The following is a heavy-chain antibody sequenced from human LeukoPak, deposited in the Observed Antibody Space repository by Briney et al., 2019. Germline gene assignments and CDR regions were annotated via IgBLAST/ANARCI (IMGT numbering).Heavy chain of an antibody. CDR1: GFTFDDYA. Sequence: PGRSLRLSCAASGFTFDDYAMHWVRQAPGKGLEWVSGISWNSGSIGYADSVKGRFTISRDNAKNSLYLQMNSLTAEDTAVYYCVRNFILDYWGQGTLVTVSS. CDR3: VRNFILDY. V-gene: IGHV3-9*01. CDR2: ISWNSGSI. J-gene: IGHJ4*02. D-gene: IGHD3-3*02.